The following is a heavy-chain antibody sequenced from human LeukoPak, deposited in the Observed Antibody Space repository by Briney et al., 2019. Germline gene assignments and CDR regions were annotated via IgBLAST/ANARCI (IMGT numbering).Heavy chain of an antibody. Sequence: GGSLRLSCAASGFTFSSYWMNWARQAPGKGLEWVASINHNGNVNYYVDSVKGRFTISRDNAKNSLYLQMRNLRAEDTAVYFCARGGGLDVWGQGATVTVSS. J-gene: IGHJ6*02. CDR2: INHNGNVN. D-gene: IGHD5-12*01. CDR1: GFTFSSYW. CDR3: ARGGGLDV. V-gene: IGHV3-7*03.